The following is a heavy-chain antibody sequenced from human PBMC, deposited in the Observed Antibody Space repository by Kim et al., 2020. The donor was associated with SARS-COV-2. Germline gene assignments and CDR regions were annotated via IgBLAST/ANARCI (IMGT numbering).Heavy chain of an antibody. CDR3: AKGVTNSRFDY. V-gene: IGHV3-23*01. D-gene: IGHD4-17*01. CDR1: GFTFDTSP. CDR2: ISWDGTRT. J-gene: IGHJ4*02. Sequence: GGSLRLSCAASGFTFDTSPMGWVRQAPGKGLEWVSRISWDGTRTYYADSVKGRVTMSSDKSKNTVYLHMNSLRVEDTAVYYCAKGVTNSRFDYWGQGTQVTVSS.